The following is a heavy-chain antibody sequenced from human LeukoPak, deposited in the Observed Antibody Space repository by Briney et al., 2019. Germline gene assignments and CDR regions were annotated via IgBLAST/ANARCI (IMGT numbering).Heavy chain of an antibody. V-gene: IGHV3-30*02. CDR2: IRYDGSNK. D-gene: IGHD7-27*01. CDR3: AKAPPGAYYYYMDV. CDR1: GFTFSIYG. Sequence: GGSLRLSCAASGFTFSIYGMHWVRQAPGKGLEWVAFIRYDGSNKYYADSVKGRFTISRDNSKNTLYLQMNSLRAEDTAVYYCAKAPPGAYYYYMDVWGKGTTVTVSS. J-gene: IGHJ6*03.